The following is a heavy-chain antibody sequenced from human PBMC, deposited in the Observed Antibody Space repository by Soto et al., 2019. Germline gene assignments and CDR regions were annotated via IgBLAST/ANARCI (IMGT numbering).Heavy chain of an antibody. Sequence: PGGSLRLSCAASGFTFSSYAMTWVRQAPGKGLEWVSAISDSGGSTYYADSVKGRFTISRGNSKNTLYLQMNSLRAEDTAVYYCAKGVSCSGGSCYSSLNYWGQGALVTVSS. V-gene: IGHV3-23*01. D-gene: IGHD2-15*01. CDR1: GFTFSSYA. J-gene: IGHJ4*02. CDR2: ISDSGGST. CDR3: AKGVSCSGGSCYSSLNY.